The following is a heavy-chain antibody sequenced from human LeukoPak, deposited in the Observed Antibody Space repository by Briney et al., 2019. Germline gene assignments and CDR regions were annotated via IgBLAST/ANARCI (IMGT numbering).Heavy chain of an antibody. D-gene: IGHD5-24*01. J-gene: IGHJ5*02. CDR2: IYYSGST. CDR3: ARDGYNSGDWFDP. Sequence: SETLSLTCTVSGGSISSCYWSWIRQPPGKGLEWIGYIYYSGSTNYNPSLKSRVTISVDTSRNQFSLKLSSVTAADTAVYYCARDGYNSGDWFDPWGQGTLVTVSS. V-gene: IGHV4-59*01. CDR1: GGSISSCY.